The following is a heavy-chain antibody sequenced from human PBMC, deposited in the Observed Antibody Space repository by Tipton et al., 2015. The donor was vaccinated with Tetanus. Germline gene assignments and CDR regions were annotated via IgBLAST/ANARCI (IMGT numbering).Heavy chain of an antibody. CDR2: IIPIFGTA. J-gene: IGHJ4*02. CDR3: VEPVLWGGGGG. CDR1: GGTFSSYA. D-gene: IGHD2-21*01. V-gene: IGHV1-69*01. Sequence: QSGPEVKKPGSSVKVSCKASGGTFSSYAISWVRQAPGQGLEWMGGIIPIFGTANYAQKFQGRVTITAAESTSTAYMELSSLSSGDTAVYDCVEPVLWGGGGGWGQGTLVTVSS.